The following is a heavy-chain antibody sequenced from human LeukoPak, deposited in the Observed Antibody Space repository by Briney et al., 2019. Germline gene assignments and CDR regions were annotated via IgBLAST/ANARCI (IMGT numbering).Heavy chain of an antibody. D-gene: IGHD2-2*01. CDR3: ARDRSRSYCSSTSCYWHYYYGMDV. Sequence: GGSLRLSCAASAFTFSNYWMSWVRQAPGKGLEWVANIKEDGSEINYVDSVKGRFTISRDNAKNSLYLQMNSLRAEDTAVYYCARDRSRSYCSSTSCYWHYYYGMDVWGQGTTVTVSS. J-gene: IGHJ6*02. CDR1: AFTFSNYW. V-gene: IGHV3-7*01. CDR2: IKEDGSEI.